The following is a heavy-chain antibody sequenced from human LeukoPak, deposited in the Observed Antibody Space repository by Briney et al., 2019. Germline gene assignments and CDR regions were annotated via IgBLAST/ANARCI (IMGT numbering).Heavy chain of an antibody. CDR3: ARGRVDGDYVSSAFDI. CDR1: GGTFRSYA. D-gene: IGHD3-16*01. CDR2: IIPMLGTG. V-gene: IGHV1-69*13. J-gene: IGHJ3*02. Sequence: VASVKVSCKASGGTFRSYAISWVRQAPGQGLEWMGGIIPMLGTGKHRQKFQGRVTITADESTSTAYMELSSLRSDDTAVYYCARGRVDGDYVSSAFDIWGQGTMVTVSS.